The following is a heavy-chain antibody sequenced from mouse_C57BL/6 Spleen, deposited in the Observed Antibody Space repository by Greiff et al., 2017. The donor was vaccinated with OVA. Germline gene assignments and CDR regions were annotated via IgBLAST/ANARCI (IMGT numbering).Heavy chain of an antibody. CDR2: IYPGDGDT. V-gene: IGHV1-80*01. CDR3: ARGGGYPAWFAY. Sequence: VQGVESGAELVKPGASVKISCKASGYAFSSYWMNWVKQRPGKGLEWIGQIYPGDGDTNYNGKFKGKATLTADKSSSTAYMQLSSLTSEDSAVYFCARGGGYPAWFAYWGQGTLVTVSA. J-gene: IGHJ3*01. D-gene: IGHD2-2*01. CDR1: GYAFSSYW.